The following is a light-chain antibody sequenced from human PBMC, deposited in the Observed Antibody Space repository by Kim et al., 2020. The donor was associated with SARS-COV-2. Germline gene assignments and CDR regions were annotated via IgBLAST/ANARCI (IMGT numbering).Light chain of an antibody. CDR3: SSYTSSPV. CDR1: SSDFGGYNY. CDR2: DVS. Sequence: QSALTQPASVSGSPGQSITISCTGTSSDFGGYNYVSWYQQHPGKAPKLMIYDVSNRPSGVSNRFSGSKSGNTASLTISGLQAEDEADYYCSSYTSSPVFVGGTQLTVL. V-gene: IGLV2-14*03. J-gene: IGLJ2*01.